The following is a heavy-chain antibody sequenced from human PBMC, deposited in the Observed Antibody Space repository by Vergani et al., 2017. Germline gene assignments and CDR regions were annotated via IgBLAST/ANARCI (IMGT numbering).Heavy chain of an antibody. Sequence: QVQLVESGGGVVQPGRSLRLSCAASGFTFSSYGMHWVRQAPGKGLEWVAVIWYDGSNKYYADSVKGRFTISRDNSKNTLYLQMNSLRAEDTAVYYWARDPKIVLMVYDLHDYGMDVWGQGTTVTVSS. J-gene: IGHJ6*02. CDR3: ARDPKIVLMVYDLHDYGMDV. CDR1: GFTFSSYG. CDR2: IWYDGSNK. V-gene: IGHV3-33*01. D-gene: IGHD2-8*01.